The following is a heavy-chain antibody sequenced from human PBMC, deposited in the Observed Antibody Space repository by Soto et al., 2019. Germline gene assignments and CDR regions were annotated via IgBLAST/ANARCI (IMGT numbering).Heavy chain of an antibody. CDR2: ISGSGVST. CDR1: GFTFNSFS. D-gene: IGHD2-15*01. V-gene: IGHV3-23*01. J-gene: IGHJ4*02. CDR3: SKDAGSVCSGGSCYFQAPDY. Sequence: GGSLRLSCAASGFTFNSFSISWVRQAPWKGLEWVSSISGSGVSTYYADSVRGRFTISRDNSKNTLYVQMNSLRVEDTAVYYCSKDAGSVCSGGSCYFQAPDYWGQGTLLTVSS.